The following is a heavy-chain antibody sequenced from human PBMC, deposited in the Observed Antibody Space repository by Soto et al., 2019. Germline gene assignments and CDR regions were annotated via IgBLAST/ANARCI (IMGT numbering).Heavy chain of an antibody. V-gene: IGHV4-31*03. CDR1: GGSISSGGYY. Sequence: SETLSLTCTVSGGSISSGGYYWSWIRQHPGKGLEWIGYIYYSGSTYYNPSLKSRVTISVDTSKNQFSLKLSSVTAADTAVYYCARVVMTLEPTHYYYYYYMDVWGKGTTVTVSS. J-gene: IGHJ6*03. CDR2: IYYSGST. CDR3: ARVVMTLEPTHYYYYYYMDV. D-gene: IGHD3-22*01.